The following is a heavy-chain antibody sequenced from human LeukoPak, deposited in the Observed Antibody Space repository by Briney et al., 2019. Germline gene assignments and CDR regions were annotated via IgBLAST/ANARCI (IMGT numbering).Heavy chain of an antibody. V-gene: IGHV1-46*01. CDR1: GYTFTSYY. J-gene: IGHJ5*02. Sequence: ASVKVSCKASGYTFTSYYMHWVRQAPGQGLEWMGIINPSGGSTSYAQKFQGRVTMTRDTSTSTVYMELSSLRSEDTAVYYCVRAANPEHGLWFGELSNWFDPWGQGTLVTVSS. CDR3: VRAANPEHGLWFGELSNWFDP. D-gene: IGHD3-10*01. CDR2: INPSGGST.